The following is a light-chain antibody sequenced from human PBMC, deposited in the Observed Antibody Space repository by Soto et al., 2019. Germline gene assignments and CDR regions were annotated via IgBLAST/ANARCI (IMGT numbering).Light chain of an antibody. CDR1: QDISNF. J-gene: IGKJ1*01. CDR3: QKYNSAPQT. V-gene: IGKV1-27*01. CDR2: AAS. Sequence: DIQLTQSPSFLSASVGDRVTITCRASQDISNFFAWYQQKPGKVPKLLIYAASTLQSGVPSRFSGSGSGTDFTLTISSLQPEDVATYYCQKYNSAPQTFGQGTKVDI.